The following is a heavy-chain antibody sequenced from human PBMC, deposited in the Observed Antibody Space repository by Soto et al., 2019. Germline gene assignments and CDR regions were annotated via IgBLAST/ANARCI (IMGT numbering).Heavy chain of an antibody. Sequence: QLQLQESGPGLVKPSETLSLSCSVSGGSISSNSHYWAWLRQPPGKGLGWIGSIYYNGFTYYSPSLKSPLTRSVDTSKNQFSLKLLAVTPADTAVYYCARQDDFWSGYNTFDSWGQGTLVTVSS. D-gene: IGHD3-3*01. CDR2: IYYNGFT. J-gene: IGHJ4*02. CDR3: ARQDDFWSGYNTFDS. V-gene: IGHV4-39*01. CDR1: GGSISSNSHY.